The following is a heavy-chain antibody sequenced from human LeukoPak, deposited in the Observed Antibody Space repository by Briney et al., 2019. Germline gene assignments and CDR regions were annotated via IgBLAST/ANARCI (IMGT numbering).Heavy chain of an antibody. CDR3: PRSPLYGMDV. J-gene: IGHJ6*02. Sequence: GGSLRLSCVGSGFTFSNYWMTWVRQAPGKGLEWVANIKQDGSEKYYGDSVKSRFTISRDNAKNSLYLQMNSLRVEDTAVYYCPRSPLYGMDVWGQGTTVTVAS. CDR2: IKQDGSEK. V-gene: IGHV3-7*01. CDR1: GFTFSNYW.